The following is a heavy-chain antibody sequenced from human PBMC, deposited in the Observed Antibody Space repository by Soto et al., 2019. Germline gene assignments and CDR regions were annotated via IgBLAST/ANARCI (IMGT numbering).Heavy chain of an antibody. D-gene: IGHD3-3*01. V-gene: IGHV5-51*01. CDR2: IYPGDSDT. Sequence: GEALQMSWKGSGYSLTSYWIGWVRQMPGKGLELMGIIYPGDSDTRYSPSFQGQVTISADKSISTAYLQWSSLKASDTAMYYCARAPPDFWSGYYTGGYYGMDVWGQGTTVTVSS. J-gene: IGHJ6*02. CDR1: GYSLTSYW. CDR3: ARAPPDFWSGYYTGGYYGMDV.